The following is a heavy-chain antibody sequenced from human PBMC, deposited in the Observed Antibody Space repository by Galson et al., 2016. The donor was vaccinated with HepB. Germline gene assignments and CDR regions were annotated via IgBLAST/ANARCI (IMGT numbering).Heavy chain of an antibody. CDR2: ISTYNGNT. J-gene: IGHJ4*02. V-gene: IGHV1-18*01. CDR3: ARDNSRSIFGVFFPKSFGY. Sequence: SVKVSCKASGYSFTSYGISWVRQAPGQGLEWMGWISTYNGNTNYAPKLRGRVTMTTGPITNTADMEVRSLRSDDTAVYYCARDNSRSIFGVFFPKSFGYWGQGTLVTVSS. D-gene: IGHD3-3*01. CDR1: GYSFTSYG.